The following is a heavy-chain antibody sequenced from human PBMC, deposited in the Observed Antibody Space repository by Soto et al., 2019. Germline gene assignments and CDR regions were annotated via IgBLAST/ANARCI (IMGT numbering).Heavy chain of an antibody. Sequence: GESLKISGKVSGCSFTSYWIGCVRQMPGKGLEWMGIIYPGDSDTRYSPSFQGQVTISADKSISTAYLQWSSLKASDTAMYYCARHQFGSGYYYMDVWGKGTTVTVSS. CDR3: ARHQFGSGYYYMDV. CDR1: GCSFTSYW. CDR2: IYPGDSDT. J-gene: IGHJ6*03. D-gene: IGHD3-10*01. V-gene: IGHV5-51*01.